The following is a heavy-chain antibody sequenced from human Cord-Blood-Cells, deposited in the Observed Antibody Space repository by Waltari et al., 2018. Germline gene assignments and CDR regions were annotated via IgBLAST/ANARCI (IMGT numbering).Heavy chain of an antibody. CDR3: ARGVTGDQIDY. V-gene: IGHV4-34*01. CDR1: GGSFSGYY. CDR2: INHSGST. D-gene: IGHD7-27*01. Sequence: QVQLQQWGAGLLKPSETLSLTCAVYGGSFSGYYWSWIHQPPGKGLEWIGEINHSGSTNYNPSLKSRVTISVDTSKNQFSLKLSSVTAADTAVYYCARGVTGDQIDYWGQGTLVTVSS. J-gene: IGHJ4*02.